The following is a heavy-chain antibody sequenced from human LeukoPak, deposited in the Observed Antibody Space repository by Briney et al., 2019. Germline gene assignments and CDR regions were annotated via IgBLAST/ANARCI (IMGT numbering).Heavy chain of an antibody. J-gene: IGHJ4*02. Sequence: GGSLRLSCAASGFTFSSYSMNWVRQAPGKGLEWVSSISSSSSYIYYADSVRGRFTISRDDAKNSLYLQMNSLIAEDTAVYYCVREGGYDPFENWGQGTLVTVSS. D-gene: IGHD5-12*01. CDR3: VREGGYDPFEN. CDR2: ISSSSSYI. CDR1: GFTFSSYS. V-gene: IGHV3-21*01.